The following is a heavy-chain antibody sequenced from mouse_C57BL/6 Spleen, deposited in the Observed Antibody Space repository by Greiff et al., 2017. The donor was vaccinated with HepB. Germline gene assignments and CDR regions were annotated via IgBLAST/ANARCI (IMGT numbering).Heavy chain of an antibody. D-gene: IGHD2-3*01. Sequence: DVMLVESGGGLVKPGGSLKLSCAASGFTFSDYGMHWVRQAPEKGLEWVAYISSGSSTIYYADTVKGRFTISRDNAKNTLYLQMTSLRSEDTAMYYCARGDGYYDYYAMDYWGQRTSVTVSS. CDR3: ARGDGYYDYYAMDY. J-gene: IGHJ4*01. V-gene: IGHV5-17*01. CDR2: ISSGSSTI. CDR1: GFTFSDYG.